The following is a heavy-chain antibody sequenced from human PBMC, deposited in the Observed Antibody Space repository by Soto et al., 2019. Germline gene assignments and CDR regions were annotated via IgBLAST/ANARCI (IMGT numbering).Heavy chain of an antibody. V-gene: IGHV4-4*02. CDR3: ASRDPGTSVDY. D-gene: IGHD1-7*01. J-gene: IGHJ4*02. CDR2: IYRTGST. CDR1: GGSLTSNNW. Sequence: PSETLSLTCAVSGGSLTSNNWWTWVRQPPGQGLEWIGEIYRTGSTNYNPSLKSRVTISLDKSEDQFSLKVTSLTAADTAVYYCASRDPGTSVDYWGQGNLVTVSS.